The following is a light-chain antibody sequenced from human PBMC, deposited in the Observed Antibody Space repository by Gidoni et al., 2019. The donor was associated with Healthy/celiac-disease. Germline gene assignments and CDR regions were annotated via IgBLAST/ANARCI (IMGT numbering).Light chain of an antibody. Sequence: DIQMTQSPSSLSASVGDRVTITRQASQSISSYLNWYQQKPGKAAKLLISDASSLQSGVPSRFCGSGSGTDFTLTISSLQPEDFANYYCQQSYSSFTFXPXTKVEIK. CDR1: QSISSY. CDR3: QQSYSSFT. J-gene: IGKJ3*01. CDR2: DAS. V-gene: IGKV1-39*01.